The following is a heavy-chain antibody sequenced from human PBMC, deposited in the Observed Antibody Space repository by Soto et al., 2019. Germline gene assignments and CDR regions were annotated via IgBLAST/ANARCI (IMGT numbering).Heavy chain of an antibody. D-gene: IGHD6-6*01. V-gene: IGHV1-18*04. J-gene: IGHJ4*02. CDR3: ARGSGRYGDHSRSSGFDY. Sequence: ASVKVSCTASCYTFTSYGISWVRQSPVQGLEWMGWISAYNGNTNYAQKLQGRVTMTTDTSTSTAYMELRSLRYDDTAVYYCARGSGRYGDHSRSSGFDYWGQGTLVTVSS. CDR1: CYTFTSYG. CDR2: ISAYNGNT.